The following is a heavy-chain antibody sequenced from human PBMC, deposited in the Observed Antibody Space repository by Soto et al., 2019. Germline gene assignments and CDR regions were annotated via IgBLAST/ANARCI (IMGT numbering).Heavy chain of an antibody. J-gene: IGHJ3*02. CDR2: ISSSSSTI. CDR3: ARGSGLMITFGGVIVITDAFDI. V-gene: IGHV3-48*01. Sequence: TGGSLRLSCAASGFTFSSYSMNWVRQAPGKGLEWVSYISSSSSTIYYADSVKGRFTISRDNAKNSLYLQMNSLRAEDTAVYYCARGSGLMITFGGVIVITDAFDIWGQGTMVTVSS. CDR1: GFTFSSYS. D-gene: IGHD3-16*02.